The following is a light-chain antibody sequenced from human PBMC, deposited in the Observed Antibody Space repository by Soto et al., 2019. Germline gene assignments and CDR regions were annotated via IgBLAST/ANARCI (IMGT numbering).Light chain of an antibody. Sequence: EIVLTQSPGTLSLSPGERATLSCRASQSVSSSYLAWYQQKPGQAPRLLIYGASSRATGIPDRFSGSGSGSDFTLTISRLEPEDFAVYYCQQYGSSPPGRNFGQGTKLEIK. CDR1: QSVSSSY. J-gene: IGKJ2*02. CDR2: GAS. V-gene: IGKV3-20*01. CDR3: QQYGSSPPGRN.